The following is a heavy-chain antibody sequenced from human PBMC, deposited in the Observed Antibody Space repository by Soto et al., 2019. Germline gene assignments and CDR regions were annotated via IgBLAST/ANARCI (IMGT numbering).Heavy chain of an antibody. J-gene: IGHJ4*02. V-gene: IGHV3-7*01. D-gene: IGHD2-15*01. CDR2: IKQDGSEK. CDR1: GFTFSSYW. CDR3: ARGPNSLHFDY. Sequence: PGGPVRLSCAASGFTFSSYWMSCVRQAPGKGLEWVANIKQDGSEKYYVDSVKGRFTISRDNAKNSLYLQMNSLRAEDTAVYYCARGPNSLHFDYWGQGTLVTVSS.